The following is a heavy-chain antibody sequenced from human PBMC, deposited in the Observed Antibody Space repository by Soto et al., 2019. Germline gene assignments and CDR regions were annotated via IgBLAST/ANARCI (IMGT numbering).Heavy chain of an antibody. J-gene: IGHJ4*02. D-gene: IGHD5-12*01. CDR2: IYYSGST. V-gene: IGHV4-31*03. CDR3: ARGDSGYDQGPFGY. Sequence: QVQLQESGPGLVKPSQTLSLTCTVSVGSISSGGYSWSWIRRHPGKGLEWIGYIYYSGSTYYNPSLKSRVTISVDTSKNQFSLKLSSVTAADTAVYYCARGDSGYDQGPFGYWGQGTLVTVSS. CDR1: VGSISSGGYS.